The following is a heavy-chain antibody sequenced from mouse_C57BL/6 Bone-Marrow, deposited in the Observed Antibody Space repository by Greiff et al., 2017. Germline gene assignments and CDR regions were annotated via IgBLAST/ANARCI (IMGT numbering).Heavy chain of an antibody. J-gene: IGHJ3*01. CDR1: GYTFTDYY. V-gene: IGHV1-26*01. Sequence: EVKLQQSGPELVKPGASVKISCKASGYTFTDYYMNWVKQSHGKSLEWIGDINPNNGGTSYNQKFKGKATLTVDKSSSTAYMELRSLTSEDSAVYYCARWLYSNYWFAYWGQGTLVTVSA. CDR3: ARWLYSNYWFAY. D-gene: IGHD2-5*01. CDR2: INPNNGGT.